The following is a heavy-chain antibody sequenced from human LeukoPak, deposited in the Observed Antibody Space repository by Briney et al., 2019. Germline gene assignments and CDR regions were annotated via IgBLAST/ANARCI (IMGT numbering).Heavy chain of an antibody. CDR3: ARDLITMVRGASTYYYYYGMDV. CDR1: GFTFSSYE. D-gene: IGHD3-10*01. Sequence: GGSLRLSCVASGFTFSSYEMNWVRQAPGKGLEWVSYISSSGSTIYYADSVKGRFTISRDNAKNSLYLQMNSLRAEDTAVYYCARDLITMVRGASTYYYYYGMDVWGQGTTVTVSS. CDR2: ISSSGSTI. J-gene: IGHJ6*02. V-gene: IGHV3-48*03.